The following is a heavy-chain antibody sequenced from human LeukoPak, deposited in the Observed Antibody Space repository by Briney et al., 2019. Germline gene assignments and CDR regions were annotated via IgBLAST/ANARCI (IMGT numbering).Heavy chain of an antibody. D-gene: IGHD3-22*01. CDR1: GGSISSSSYY. J-gene: IGHJ3*02. Sequence: SETLSLTCTVSGGSISSSSYYWGWIRQPPGKGLEWIGSIYYSGSTYYNPSLKSRVTISVDTSKNQFSLKLSSVTAADTAVYYCARGSMIVVVNEAFDIWGQGTMVTVSS. CDR3: ARGSMIVVVNEAFDI. CDR2: IYYSGST. V-gene: IGHV4-39*07.